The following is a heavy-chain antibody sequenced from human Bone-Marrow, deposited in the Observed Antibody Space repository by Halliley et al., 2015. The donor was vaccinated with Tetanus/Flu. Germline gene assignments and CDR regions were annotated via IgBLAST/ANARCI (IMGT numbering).Heavy chain of an antibody. CDR3: ARQSSGMYSSGWYGMDV. D-gene: IGHD6-19*01. V-gene: IGHV3-21*01. J-gene: IGHJ6*02. Sequence: SSSSSYIYPADSVKGRFTISRDNAKNSLYLQMNSLRAEDTAVYYCARQSSGMYSSGWYGMDVWGQGTTVTVSS. CDR2: SSSSSYI.